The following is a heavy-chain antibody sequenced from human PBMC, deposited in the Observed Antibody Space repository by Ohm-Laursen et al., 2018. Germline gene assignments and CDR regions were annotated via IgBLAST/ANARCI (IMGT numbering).Heavy chain of an antibody. V-gene: IGHV4-61*01. CDR2: TYYTGST. CDR1: GGSVSGGSYH. J-gene: IGHJ4*02. D-gene: IGHD5-12*01. Sequence: SETLSLTCTVSGGSVSGGSYHWSWIRQPPGKGLEWISYTYYTGSTNYNPSLKSRVTISIDTSKNQFSLKLNSVTAADTAVYYCARGTGAYDLRYFDYWGQGTRVTVSS. CDR3: ARGTGAYDLRYFDY.